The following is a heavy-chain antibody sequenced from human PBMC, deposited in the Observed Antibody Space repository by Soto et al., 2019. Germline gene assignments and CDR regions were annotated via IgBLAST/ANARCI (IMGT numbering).Heavy chain of an antibody. D-gene: IGHD5-18*01. CDR3: ARGGRIVDTGIGYYYYHAMDV. CDR2: FNPTGDTA. CDR1: GYTFTSYY. V-gene: IGHV1-46*01. Sequence: QVQLVQSGAEVKKPGASVKASCKASGYTFTSYYIHWVRQAPGQGLEWMGIFNPTGDTASYAQKLTGRVTMTRDTSTGTAYMELGSLTSEDTAVYYCARGGRIVDTGIGYYYYHAMDVWGQGTTVTVS. J-gene: IGHJ6*02.